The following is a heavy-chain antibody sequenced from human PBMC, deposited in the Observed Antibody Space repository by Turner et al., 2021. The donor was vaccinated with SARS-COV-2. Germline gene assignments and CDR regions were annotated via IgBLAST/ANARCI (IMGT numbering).Heavy chain of an antibody. Sequence: QLQLQESGPGLVKPSETLSLTCTVSGRPISSSSYYWGWIRQPPGKGLEWIGSIKYGVSTYYNPSLKSRVTISVDTSKNEFSLKLSSVTAAGTAVYYCAGEEVVFRASHTLYYYGMDVWGQGTTVTVSS. CDR3: AGEEVVFRASHTLYYYGMDV. CDR2: IKYGVST. V-gene: IGHV4-39*01. D-gene: IGHD3-22*01. J-gene: IGHJ6*02. CDR1: GRPISSSSYY.